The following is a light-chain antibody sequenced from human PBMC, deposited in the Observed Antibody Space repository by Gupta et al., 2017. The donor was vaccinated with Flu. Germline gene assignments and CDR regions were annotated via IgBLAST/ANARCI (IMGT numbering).Light chain of an antibody. CDR1: SGHSSYA. CDR2: LNSDGSQ. V-gene: IGLV4-69*01. Sequence: QLVLTPSPSASASLGASVKLTCTLSSGHSSYAIAWNQQQPEKGPRYLLKLNSDGSQSKGDGIPDRFSRVSYGNQRYLTISGRKGEEEVEYYCQTWGPGSWVFRGGDKV. CDR3: QTWGPGSWV. J-gene: IGLJ3*02.